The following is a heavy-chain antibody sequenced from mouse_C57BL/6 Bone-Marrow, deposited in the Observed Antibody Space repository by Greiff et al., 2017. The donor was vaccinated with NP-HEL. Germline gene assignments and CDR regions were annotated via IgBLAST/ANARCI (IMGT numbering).Heavy chain of an antibody. CDR2: IDLSDSYT. J-gene: IGHJ1*03. D-gene: IGHD2-3*01. Sequence: VQLQQPGAELVRPGTSVKLSCKASGYTFTSYWMHWVKQRPGQGLEWIGVIDLSDSYTNYNQKFKGKATLTVDTSSSTAYMQLSSLTSEDSAVYYCARSKDGYFWYFDVWGTGTTVTVSS. CDR3: ARSKDGYFWYFDV. V-gene: IGHV1-59*01. CDR1: GYTFTSYW.